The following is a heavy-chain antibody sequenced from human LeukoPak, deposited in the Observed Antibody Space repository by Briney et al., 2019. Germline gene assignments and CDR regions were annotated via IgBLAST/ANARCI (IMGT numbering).Heavy chain of an antibody. J-gene: IGHJ1*01. D-gene: IGHD2-2*01. CDR2: IYYSGST. Sequence: PSETLSLTCTVSGGSISSTSYYWGWIRQPPGKGLEWIGSIYYSGSTYFNPSLKSRVTISVDKSKTQFSLRLSSVTAADTAVYYCARHWAPGPADFAEYFQHRGQGTLVTVSS. CDR1: GGSISSTSYY. V-gene: IGHV4-39*01. CDR3: ARHWAPGPADFAEYFQH.